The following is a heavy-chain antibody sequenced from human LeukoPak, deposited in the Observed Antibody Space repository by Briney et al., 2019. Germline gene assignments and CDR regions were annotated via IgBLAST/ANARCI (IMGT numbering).Heavy chain of an antibody. CDR1: GFIFSDYW. CDR2: IRGDGTIT. J-gene: IGHJ4*02. CDR3: ARDDGEDPPFDS. V-gene: IGHV3-74*01. D-gene: IGHD4-17*01. Sequence: QPGGSLRLSCGASGFIFSDYWMHWVRQVPGKGLVWVSRIRGDGTITNYADSVKGRLTVSRDNTKNTFFLQMNNLRDEDAAIYYCARDDGEDPPFDSWGQGTLVIVSS.